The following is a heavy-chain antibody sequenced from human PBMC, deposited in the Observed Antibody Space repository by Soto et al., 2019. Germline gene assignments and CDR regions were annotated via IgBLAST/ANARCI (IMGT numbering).Heavy chain of an antibody. V-gene: IGHV1-18*01. CDR1: GDRFSSYG. Sequence: GAGKVSCKASGDRFSSYGIGWVRLAPGQGLEWLGWVSPNSGNKHYAQKFRGRVTMTTDTSTNTAYMDLRTLTSYDTAVYYCARARIGGDYDLRGQ. D-gene: IGHD2-21*02. J-gene: IGHJ3*01. CDR3: ARARIGGDYDL. CDR2: VSPNSGNK.